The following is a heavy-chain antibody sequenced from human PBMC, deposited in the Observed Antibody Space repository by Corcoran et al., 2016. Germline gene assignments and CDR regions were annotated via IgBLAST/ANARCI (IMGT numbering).Heavy chain of an antibody. J-gene: IGHJ4*02. CDR2: ISYDGSNK. CDR3: ARDLSSSWSIDY. D-gene: IGHD6-13*01. CDR1: GFTFRSYG. Sequence: QVQLVESGGGVVQPGRSLRLSCAASGFTFRSYGMHWVRQAPGKGLEWVAVISYDGSNKYYADSVKGRFTISRDNSKNTLYLQMKSLRAEDTAVYYCARDLSSSWSIDYWGQGTLVTVSS. V-gene: IGHV3-30*03.